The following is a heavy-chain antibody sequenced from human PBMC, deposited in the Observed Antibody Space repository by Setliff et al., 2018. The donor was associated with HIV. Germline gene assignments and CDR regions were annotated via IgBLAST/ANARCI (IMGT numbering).Heavy chain of an antibody. CDR3: ARQGDGYNLYHVYYFDY. Sequence: SETLSLTCTVSGGSISSDTYHYSWIRQPAGKGLEWIGQTYSSGSTKCNPSLKSRVTISVDTSKNQFSLTLSSVTAADTAVYYCARQGDGYNLYHVYYFDYWGQGTLVTVS. V-gene: IGHV4-61*09. J-gene: IGHJ4*02. CDR2: TYSSGST. D-gene: IGHD5-12*01. CDR1: GGSISSDTYH.